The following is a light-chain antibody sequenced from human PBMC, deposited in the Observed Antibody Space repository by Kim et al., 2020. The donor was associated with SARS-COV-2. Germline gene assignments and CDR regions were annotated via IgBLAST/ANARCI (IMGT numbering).Light chain of an antibody. V-gene: IGLV1-47*02. J-gene: IGLJ3*02. CDR2: GNN. CDR3: AAWDDTLSARV. CDR1: TSNVGKTY. Sequence: GPSVTISCSGSTSNVGKTYVYWYQQLPGTAPRLLIYGNNQRPSGVPDRFSGSKSGTSASLAISGLRSEDEANYYCAAWDDTLSARVFGGGTKLTVL.